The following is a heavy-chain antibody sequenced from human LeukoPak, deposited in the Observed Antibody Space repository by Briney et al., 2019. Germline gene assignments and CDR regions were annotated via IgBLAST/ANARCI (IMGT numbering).Heavy chain of an antibody. J-gene: IGHJ5*02. CDR2: IYYSGST. D-gene: IGHD3-10*01. CDR3: ARVPPRIRRGVIYYWFDP. V-gene: IGHV4-59*01. Sequence: SETLSLTCTVSGGSISSYYWSWIRQPPGKGLEWIGNIYYSGSTNYNPSLKSRVTISVDTSKNQFSLKLSSVTAADTAVYYCARVPPRIRRGVIYYWFDPWGQGTLVTVSS. CDR1: GGSISSYY.